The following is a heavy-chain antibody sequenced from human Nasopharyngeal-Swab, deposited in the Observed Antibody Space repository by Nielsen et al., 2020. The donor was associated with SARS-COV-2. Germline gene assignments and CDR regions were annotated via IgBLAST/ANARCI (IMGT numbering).Heavy chain of an antibody. CDR2: IRSKTYGGAP. V-gene: IGHV3-49*01. D-gene: IGHD1-26*01. CDR1: GFTFGVYA. J-gene: IGHJ3*02. CDR3: ARSVGSFYGQGAFDI. Sequence: GESLKISCTTSGFTFGVYAMSWFRQAPGKGVEWVGFIRSKTYGGAPEYAASVKGRSTISRDGAESIAYLQLSSLETEDTGVYYCARSVGSFYGQGAFDIWGQGTMVTVSS.